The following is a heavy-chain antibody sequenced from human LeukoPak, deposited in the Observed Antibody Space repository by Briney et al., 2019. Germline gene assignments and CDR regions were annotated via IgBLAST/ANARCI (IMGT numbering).Heavy chain of an antibody. J-gene: IGHJ4*02. CDR1: GFTVSSNY. D-gene: IGHD2-15*01. CDR3: ARGDRAASGFDY. Sequence: GGSLRLSCAASGFTVSSNYINWVRQAPGKGLEWVSVIYTSGRTYYVDSVKGRFIISRDNSKNTLYLQMNSLRAEDTAVYYCARGDRAASGFDYWGQGTLVTVSS. V-gene: IGHV3-66*01. CDR2: IYTSGRT.